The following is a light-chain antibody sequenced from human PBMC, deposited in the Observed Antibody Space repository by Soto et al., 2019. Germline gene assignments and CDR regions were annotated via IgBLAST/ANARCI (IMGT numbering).Light chain of an antibody. J-gene: IGLJ1*01. CDR2: EVR. CDR3: GSYPSTDTPFV. CDR1: STDVGGDNY. Sequence: SVLDRPSSVSGSPGQWITISCPGTSTDVGGDNYVSWYQHHPGKGPKIIIYEVRNRPSGVSDRFSGSKSGNKASLIISNLEAEDESDYYCGSYPSTDTPFVFGTGTKVTVL. V-gene: IGLV2-14*01.